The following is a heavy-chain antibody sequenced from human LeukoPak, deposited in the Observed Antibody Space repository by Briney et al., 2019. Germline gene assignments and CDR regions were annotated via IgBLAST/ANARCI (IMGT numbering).Heavy chain of an antibody. J-gene: IGHJ4*02. Sequence: ASVKVSCKASGYTFTGYYMHWVRQAPGQGLEWMGWINPNSGGTNYAQKFQGRVTMTRDTSISTAYMELSSLRSEDTAVYYCARLNYYDSSGYASDFDYWGQGTLVTVSS. V-gene: IGHV1-2*02. CDR1: GYTFTGYY. D-gene: IGHD3-22*01. CDR3: ARLNYYDSSGYASDFDY. CDR2: INPNSGGT.